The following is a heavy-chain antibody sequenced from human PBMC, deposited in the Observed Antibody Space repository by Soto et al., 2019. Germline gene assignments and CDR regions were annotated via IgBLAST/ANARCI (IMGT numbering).Heavy chain of an antibody. CDR3: ARSRDRFMTSSIPGY. CDR1: GGTFSSYA. J-gene: IGHJ4*02. Sequence: QVQLVQSGAEVKKPGSSVKVSCKASGGTFSSYAISWVRQAPGQGLEWMGGIIPIFGTANYAQKFQGRVTIPADESTSTAYMELSSLRSEDTAVYYCARSRDRFMTSSIPGYWGQGTLVTVSS. CDR2: IIPIFGTA. V-gene: IGHV1-69*12. D-gene: IGHD6-13*01.